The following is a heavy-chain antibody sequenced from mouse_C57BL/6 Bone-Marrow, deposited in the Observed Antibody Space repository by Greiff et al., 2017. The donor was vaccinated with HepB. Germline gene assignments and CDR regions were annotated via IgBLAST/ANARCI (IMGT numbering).Heavy chain of an antibody. J-gene: IGHJ1*03. V-gene: IGHV1-66*01. CDR3: AREGITTVVARWYFDV. CDR2: IYPGSGNT. D-gene: IGHD1-1*01. Sequence: VQLQQSGPELVKPGASVKISCKASGYSFTSYYIHWVKQRPGQGLEWIGWIYPGSGNTKYNEKFKGKATLTADTSSSTAYMQLSSLTSEDSAVYYCAREGITTVVARWYFDVWGTGTTVTVSS. CDR1: GYSFTSYY.